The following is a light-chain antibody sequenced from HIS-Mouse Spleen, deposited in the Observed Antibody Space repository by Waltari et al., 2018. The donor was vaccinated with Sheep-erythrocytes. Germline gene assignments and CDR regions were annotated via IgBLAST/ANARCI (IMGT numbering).Light chain of an antibody. CDR2: DVS. CDR3: CSYAGSYTLV. J-gene: IGLJ2*01. V-gene: IGLV2-11*01. CDR1: SRSVGCYNY. Sequence: QSALTQPRSVSGSPGLSVTFSCTGTSRSVGCYNYVSWYQQHPGKAPKLMLYDVSKRPAGVPDRFSGSKSGNTASLTISGLQAEDEADYYCCSYAGSYTLVFGGGTKLTVL.